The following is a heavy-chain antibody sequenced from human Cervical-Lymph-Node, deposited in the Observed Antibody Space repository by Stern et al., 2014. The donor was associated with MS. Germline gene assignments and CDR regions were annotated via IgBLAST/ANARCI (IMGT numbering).Heavy chain of an antibody. CDR2: IYPVHSDT. J-gene: IGHJ6*02. CDR1: GYSFATYW. V-gene: IGHV5-51*03. D-gene: IGHD5-18*01. CDR3: ARPGDDTAKYGLDV. Sequence: VQLVESGAEVKKPGESLKISCKGSGYSFATYWIGWGRQMPGKGLERMGIIYPVHSDTRYTPSFQGQVTISADRSISTAFLHWSSLKASDPAMYYCARPGDDTAKYGLDVWGQGTTVTVS.